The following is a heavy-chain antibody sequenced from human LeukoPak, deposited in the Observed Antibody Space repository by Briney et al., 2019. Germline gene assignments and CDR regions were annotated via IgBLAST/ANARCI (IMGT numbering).Heavy chain of an antibody. CDR2: IRYDGSNK. CDR1: GFTFSSYG. CDR3: AKDLDPYYYGSGSYRALYFAY. J-gene: IGHJ4*02. V-gene: IGHV3-30*02. D-gene: IGHD3-10*01. Sequence: GGSLRLSCAASGFTFSSYGMHWVRQAPGKGLEWVAFIRYDGSNKYYADSVKGRFTFSRDNSKNTLYLQMNSLRAEDTAVYYCAKDLDPYYYGSGSYRALYFAYWGQGTLVTVSS.